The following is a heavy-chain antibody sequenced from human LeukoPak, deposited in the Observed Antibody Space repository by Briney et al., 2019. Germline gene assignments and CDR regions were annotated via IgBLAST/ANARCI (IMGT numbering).Heavy chain of an antibody. CDR2: INHGGAT. J-gene: IGHJ5*02. D-gene: IGHD4/OR15-4a*01. CDR3: ATSASSGSNYFDP. V-gene: IGHV4-34*01. CDR1: GGSFSGYY. Sequence: PSETLSLTCAVSGGSFSGYYWTWIRQSPGKGLEWIGEINHGGATKYNPSLKSRVTISVDTSKNQFSLRVSSVTAADMGVYYCATSASSGSNYFDPWGQGILVTVSS.